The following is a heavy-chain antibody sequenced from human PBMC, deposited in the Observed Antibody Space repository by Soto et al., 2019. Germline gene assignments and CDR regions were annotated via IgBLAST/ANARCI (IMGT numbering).Heavy chain of an antibody. CDR1: GFTFSSYA. Sequence: GGSLRLSCAASGFTFSSYAMNWVRQAPGKGLEWVSGISGGGGSTFFADSAKGRFTNSRDNSKNTLFLQMNTLRAEDTAVYYCATSPIAGRPYYFDYWGQGALVTVSS. CDR2: ISGGGGST. D-gene: IGHD6-6*01. J-gene: IGHJ4*02. V-gene: IGHV3-23*01. CDR3: ATSPIAGRPYYFDY.